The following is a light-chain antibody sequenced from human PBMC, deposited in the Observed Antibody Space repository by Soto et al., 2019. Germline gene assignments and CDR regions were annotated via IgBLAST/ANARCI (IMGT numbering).Light chain of an antibody. CDR2: GES. Sequence: EIVMTQSPATLSVSPGEIATLSCRASQSVSSNLAWYQQKPGQAPRLLIYGESTRATGIPARFSGSGSGTEFSFTISRLQSEDFVLYFCQQYNNWPPITFGQGTRLEIK. CDR3: QQYNNWPPIT. V-gene: IGKV3-15*01. J-gene: IGKJ5*01. CDR1: QSVSSN.